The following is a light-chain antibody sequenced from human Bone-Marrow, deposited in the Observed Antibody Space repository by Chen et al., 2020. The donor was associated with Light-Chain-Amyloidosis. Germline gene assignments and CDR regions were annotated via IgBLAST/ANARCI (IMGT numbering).Light chain of an antibody. CDR3: QSADSSGPYEVI. CDR1: DLPTKY. Sequence: SYELTQPPSVSVSPGQPARITCSGDDLPTKYAYWYQQKPGQAPVLVIHRDTERPSGISERFSGCSSGTTATLTSSGVQAADEADYHCQSADSSGPYEVIFGGGTKLTVL. J-gene: IGLJ2*01. CDR2: RDT. V-gene: IGLV3-25*03.